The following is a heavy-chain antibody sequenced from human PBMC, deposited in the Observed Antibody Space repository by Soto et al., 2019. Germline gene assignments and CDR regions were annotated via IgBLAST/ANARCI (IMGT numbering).Heavy chain of an antibody. CDR1: GFTFSSYS. CDR3: ARGCELRYFDWLLCHFDI. V-gene: IGHV3-48*02. D-gene: IGHD3-9*01. J-gene: IGHJ3*02. Sequence: PGGSLRLSCAASGFTFSSYSMNRVRQAPGKGLEWVSYISSSSSTIYYADSVKGRFTISRDNAKNSLYLQMNSMRDEDTAVYYCARGCELRYFDWLLCHFDIWGQGTMVTVSS. CDR2: ISSSSSTI.